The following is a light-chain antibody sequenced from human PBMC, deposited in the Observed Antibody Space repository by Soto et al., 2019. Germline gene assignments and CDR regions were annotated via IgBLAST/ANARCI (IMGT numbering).Light chain of an antibody. CDR1: QSLTSCS. CDR3: QQYNNWPPWT. CDR2: GAL. Sequence: IVLTQSPGTLSLSPGERATRSCRASQSLTSCSLAWCQQKPGQPPRLLIYGALSRATGIPARFSGSGSGTAFTLNISSLQSEDFALYYCQQYNNWPPWTFGQGTKVDIK. V-gene: IGKV3-20*01. J-gene: IGKJ1*01.